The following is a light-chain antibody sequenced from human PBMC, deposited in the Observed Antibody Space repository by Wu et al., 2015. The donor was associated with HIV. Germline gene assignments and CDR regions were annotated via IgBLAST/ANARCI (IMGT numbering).Light chain of an antibody. Sequence: EIVLTQSPGTLSLSSGERATLSCRASQSVSSYLVWYQQKPGQTPRLLIYDTFNRAPGIPDRFSGTGSGTHFTLTINSLEPEDFAVYFCQQRSGSPLTFGGGTKVDI. CDR1: QSVSSY. J-gene: IGKJ4*01. CDR3: QQRSGSPLT. V-gene: IGKV3-11*01. CDR2: DTF.